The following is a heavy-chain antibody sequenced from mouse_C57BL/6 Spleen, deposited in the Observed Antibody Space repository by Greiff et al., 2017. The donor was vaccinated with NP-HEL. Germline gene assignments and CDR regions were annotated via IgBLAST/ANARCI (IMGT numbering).Heavy chain of an antibody. CDR1: GFTFTDYY. D-gene: IGHD2-1*01. J-gene: IGHJ2*01. V-gene: IGHV7-3*01. CDR3: ARGYGNYEGYYFDY. CDR2: IRNKANGYTT. Sequence: EVHLVESGGGLVQPGGSLSLSCAASGFTFTDYYMSWVRQPPGKALEWLGFIRNKANGYTTEYSASVKGRFTISRDNSQRILYLQMNALRAEDSATYYCARGYGNYEGYYFDYWGQGTTLTVSS.